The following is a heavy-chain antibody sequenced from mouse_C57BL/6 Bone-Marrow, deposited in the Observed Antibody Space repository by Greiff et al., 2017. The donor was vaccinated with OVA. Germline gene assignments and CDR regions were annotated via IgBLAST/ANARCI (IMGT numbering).Heavy chain of an antibody. Sequence: ESGPGLVKPSQSLSLTCSVTGYSITSGYYWNWIRQFPGNKLEWMGYISYAGSNNYNPSLKNRISITRDTSKNQFCLKLNSVTTEDTATYYCARDLGFFDYWGQGTTLTVSS. CDR3: ARDLGFFDY. CDR2: ISYAGSN. V-gene: IGHV3-6*01. J-gene: IGHJ2*01. CDR1: GYSITSGYY.